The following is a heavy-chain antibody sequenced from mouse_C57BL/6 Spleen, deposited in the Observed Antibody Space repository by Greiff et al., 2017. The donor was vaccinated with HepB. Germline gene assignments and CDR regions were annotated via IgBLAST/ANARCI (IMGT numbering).Heavy chain of an antibody. Sequence: VQLQQSGAELVKPGASVKLSRKASGYTFTEYTIHWVKQRSGQGLEWIGWFYPGSGSIKYNEKFKDKATLTADKSSSTVYMELSRLTSDDSAVYICARHEDLYYGSSYLDYAMDYWGQGTSVTVSS. CDR2: FYPGSGSI. CDR3: ARHEDLYYGSSYLDYAMDY. D-gene: IGHD1-1*01. V-gene: IGHV1-62-2*01. J-gene: IGHJ4*01. CDR1: GYTFTEYT.